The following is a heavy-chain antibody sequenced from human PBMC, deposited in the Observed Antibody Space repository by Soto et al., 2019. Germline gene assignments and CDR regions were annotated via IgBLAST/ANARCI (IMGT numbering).Heavy chain of an antibody. CDR2: IKHDASYT. CDR3: AKDYRGGEPQFDY. CDR1: EVPFANYA. Sequence: HHGGSLRLCCAASEVPFANYAMSWVRQAPGKGLEWVSAIKHDASYTYYADSVKGRFTVSRDNSRNTLFLQMNSLRVEDTAVYYCAKDYRGGEPQFDYWGQGTLVTVSS. J-gene: IGHJ4*02. D-gene: IGHD3-16*01. V-gene: IGHV3-23*01.